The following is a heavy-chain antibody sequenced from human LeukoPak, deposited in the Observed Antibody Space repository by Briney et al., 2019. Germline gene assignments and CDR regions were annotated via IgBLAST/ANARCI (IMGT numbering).Heavy chain of an antibody. J-gene: IGHJ4*02. V-gene: IGHV4-31*03. CDR3: ARRANYYDSSGFDY. Sequence: PSQTLSLTCTVSGGSISSGGYYWSWIRQHPGKGLEWIGYIYYSGSTYYNPSLKSRVTISVDTSKNQFSLELSSATAADTAVYYCARRANYYDSSGFDYWGQGTLVTVSS. CDR2: IYYSGST. D-gene: IGHD3-22*01. CDR1: GGSISSGGYY.